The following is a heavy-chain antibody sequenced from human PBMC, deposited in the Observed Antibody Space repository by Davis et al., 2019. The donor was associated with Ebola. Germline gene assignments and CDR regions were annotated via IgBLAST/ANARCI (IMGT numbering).Heavy chain of an antibody. D-gene: IGHD2-8*02. J-gene: IGHJ6*02. CDR2: ISSSGSTI. CDR1: GFTFSDYY. Sequence: GGSLRLSCAASGFTFSDYYMSCIRQAPGKGLEWVSYISSSGSTIYYADSVKGRFTISRDNAKNSLYLQMNSLRAEDTAVYYCARGLYWPNYYYYGMDVWGQGTTVTVSS. V-gene: IGHV3-11*01. CDR3: ARGLYWPNYYYYGMDV.